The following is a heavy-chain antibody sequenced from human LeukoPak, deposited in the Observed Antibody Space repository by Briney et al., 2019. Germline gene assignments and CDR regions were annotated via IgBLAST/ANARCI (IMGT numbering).Heavy chain of an antibody. D-gene: IGHD4-17*01. J-gene: IGHJ3*02. CDR1: GFTFSAYA. V-gene: IGHV3-23*01. CDR3: ARDPNGDYIGAFDM. CDR2: IRCGGGNA. Sequence: SGGSLRLSCTASGFTFSAYAMMWVRQAPGKGPEWVSAIRCGGGNAFYADSVKGRYTISRDNSKYTLFLQMNSLRAEDTAVYYCARDPNGDYIGAFDMWGPGTMVTVSS.